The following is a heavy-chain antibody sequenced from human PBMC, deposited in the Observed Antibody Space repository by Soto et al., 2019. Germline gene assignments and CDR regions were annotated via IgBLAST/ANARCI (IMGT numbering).Heavy chain of an antibody. Sequence: LRLSCAASGFTFTRYSMNWVRQAPGKGLEWVSSISSTTNYIYYGDSMKGRFTISRDNAKNSLYLEMSSLRAEDTAVYYCARESEDLTSNFDYWGQGTLVTVSS. CDR2: ISSTTNYI. J-gene: IGHJ4*02. CDR3: ARESEDLTSNFDY. CDR1: GFTFTRYS. V-gene: IGHV3-21*06.